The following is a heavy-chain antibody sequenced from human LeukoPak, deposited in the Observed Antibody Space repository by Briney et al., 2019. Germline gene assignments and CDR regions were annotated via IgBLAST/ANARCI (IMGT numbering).Heavy chain of an antibody. Sequence: ASVKVSCKASGYTFTGYYIHWVRQAPGQGLEWMGWISIYNGNTTYAQKLQGRVTMTTDTSTTTAYMELRSLRSDDTAVYYCATCSGGSCYPNWFDPWGQGTLVTVSS. D-gene: IGHD2-15*01. CDR3: ATCSGGSCYPNWFDP. CDR2: ISIYNGNT. CDR1: GYTFTGYY. J-gene: IGHJ5*02. V-gene: IGHV1-18*04.